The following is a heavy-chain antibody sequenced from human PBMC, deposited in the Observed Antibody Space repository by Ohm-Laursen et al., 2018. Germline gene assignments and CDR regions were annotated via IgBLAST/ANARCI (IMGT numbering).Heavy chain of an antibody. Sequence: ASVKVSCKASGYTFTSYGISWVRQAPGQGLEWMGWISAYNGNTNYTQKLQGRVTMTTDTSTSTAYMELRSLRSDDTAVYYCARDSVDQRMAHAFDIWGQGTMVTVSS. J-gene: IGHJ3*02. CDR2: ISAYNGNT. V-gene: IGHV1-18*01. CDR3: ARDSVDQRMAHAFDI. CDR1: GYTFTSYG. D-gene: IGHD5-24*01.